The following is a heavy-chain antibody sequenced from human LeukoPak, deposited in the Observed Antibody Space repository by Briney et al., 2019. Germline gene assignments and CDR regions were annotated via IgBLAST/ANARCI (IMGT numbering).Heavy chain of an antibody. CDR1: GFISSSYW. V-gene: IGHV3-30*03. CDR3: ARDRSPYGGYDWGAFYQHGMDV. D-gene: IGHD5-12*01. J-gene: IGHJ6*02. Sequence: AGGSLRLSCAASGFISSSYWMHWVRQAPGKGLEWVAVISYDGSNKYYADSVKGRFTISRDNSKNTLYLQMNSLRAEDTAVYYCARDRSPYGGYDWGAFYQHGMDVWGQGTTVTVSS. CDR2: ISYDGSNK.